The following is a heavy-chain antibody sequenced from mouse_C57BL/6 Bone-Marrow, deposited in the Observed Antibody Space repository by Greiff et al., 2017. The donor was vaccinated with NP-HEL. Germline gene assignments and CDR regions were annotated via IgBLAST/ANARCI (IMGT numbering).Heavy chain of an antibody. Sequence: EVKLMESGGGLVKPGGSLKLSCAASGFTFSSYAMSWVRQTPEKRLEWVATISDGGSYTYYPDNVKGRFTISRENAKNNLYLQMSHLKSEDTAMYYCARVGEDYDAMDYWGQGTSVTVSS. J-gene: IGHJ4*01. V-gene: IGHV5-4*03. CDR2: ISDGGSYT. CDR3: ARVGEDYDAMDY. CDR1: GFTFSSYA.